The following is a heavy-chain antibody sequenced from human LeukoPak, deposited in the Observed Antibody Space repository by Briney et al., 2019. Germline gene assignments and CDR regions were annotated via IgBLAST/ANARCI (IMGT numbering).Heavy chain of an antibody. Sequence: GASVKVSCKASGYTFTSYYIHWVRQAPGQGLEWMGIINPGGGSTSYAQKFQGRVTMTRDTSTSTVYMELSSLRSEDTAVYYWARDREWGPEDYYDGWGQGTLVTVSS. CDR1: GYTFTSYY. CDR2: INPGGGST. J-gene: IGHJ4*02. CDR3: ARDREWGPEDYYDG. V-gene: IGHV1-46*01. D-gene: IGHD3-22*01.